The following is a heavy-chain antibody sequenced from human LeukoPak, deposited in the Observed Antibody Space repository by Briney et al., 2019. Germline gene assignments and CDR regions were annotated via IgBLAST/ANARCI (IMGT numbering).Heavy chain of an antibody. V-gene: IGHV3-30*04. J-gene: IGHJ6*03. D-gene: IGHD3-9*01. CDR1: GFTFSSYA. CDR3: AKQGRDWLRDYYYYMDV. Sequence: GSLRLSCAAPGFTFSSYAMHWVRQAPGKGLEWVAVISYDGSNKYYADSVKGRFTISRDNSKNTLYLQMNSLRAEDTAVYYCAKQGRDWLRDYYYYMDVWGKGTTVTISS. CDR2: ISYDGSNK.